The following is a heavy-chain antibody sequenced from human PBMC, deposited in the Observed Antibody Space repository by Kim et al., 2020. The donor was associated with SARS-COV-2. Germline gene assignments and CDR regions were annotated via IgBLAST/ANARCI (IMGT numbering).Heavy chain of an antibody. V-gene: IGHV3-15*01. Sequence: GGSLRLSCAASGCTFSNAWMSWVRQAPGKGLEWVGRIKSKTDGGTTDYAAPVKGRFTISRDDSKNTLYLQMNSLKTEDTAVYYCTTDVGWELLTYYYGMDVWGQGTTVTVSS. CDR2: IKSKTDGGTT. D-gene: IGHD1-26*01. J-gene: IGHJ6*02. CDR3: TTDVGWELLTYYYGMDV. CDR1: GCTFSNAW.